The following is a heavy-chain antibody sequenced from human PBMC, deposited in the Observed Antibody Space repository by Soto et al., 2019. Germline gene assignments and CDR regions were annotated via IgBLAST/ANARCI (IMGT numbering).Heavy chain of an antibody. CDR1: GDTFSSYA. V-gene: IGHV1-69*01. D-gene: IGHD3-22*01. J-gene: IGHJ6*02. CDR3: ARDGSGYRSRASPMDV. Sequence: QVQLVQSGAEVKKPGSSVKVSCKASGDTFSSYAISWVRQAPGQGLEWMGGSIPIFGTANYAQKFQGRVTITADESTSTAYMELSSLRSEDTAVYYCARDGSGYRSRASPMDVWDQGTTVTVSS. CDR2: SIPIFGTA.